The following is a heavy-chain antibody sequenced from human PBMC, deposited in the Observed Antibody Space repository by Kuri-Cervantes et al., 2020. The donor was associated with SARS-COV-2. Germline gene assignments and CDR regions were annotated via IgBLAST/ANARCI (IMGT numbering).Heavy chain of an antibody. D-gene: IGHD3-10*01. CDR3: ARGRRGI. J-gene: IGHJ3*02. CDR1: GGSFSGYY. Sequence: GSLRLSCAVYGGSFSGYYWSWICQPPGKGLEWIGEINHSGSTNYNPSLKSRVTISVDTSKNQFPLKLSSVTAADTAVYYCARGRRGIWGQGTMVTVSS. CDR2: INHSGST. V-gene: IGHV4-34*01.